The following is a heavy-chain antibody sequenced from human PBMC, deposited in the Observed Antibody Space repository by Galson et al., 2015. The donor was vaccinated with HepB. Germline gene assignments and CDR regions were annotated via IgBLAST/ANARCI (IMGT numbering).Heavy chain of an antibody. CDR1: GFSLSTSGMC. D-gene: IGHD1-26*01. Sequence: PALVKPTQTLTLTCTFSGFSLSTSGMCVSWIRQPPGKALEWLALIDWDDDKYYSTSLKTRLTISKDTSKNQVVLTMTNMDPVDTATYYCARIISVGATRGFFDYWGQGTLVTVSS. V-gene: IGHV2-70*01. J-gene: IGHJ4*02. CDR2: IDWDDDK. CDR3: ARIISVGATRGFFDY.